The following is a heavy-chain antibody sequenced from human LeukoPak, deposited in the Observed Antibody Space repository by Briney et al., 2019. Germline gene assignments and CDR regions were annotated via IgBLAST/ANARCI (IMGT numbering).Heavy chain of an antibody. D-gene: IGHD3-10*01. V-gene: IGHV4-31*03. CDR1: GSSISGGAYY. J-gene: IGHJ6*02. CDR3: ARDHYYGSSDYGLDV. Sequence: SQTLSLTCTVSGSSISGGAYYWTWIRQHPGKGLDWVGSISLSGSTYYRPSLKSRLTMSADTSKNQFSLKLSSVTAADTAVYYCARDHYYGSSDYGLDVWGQGTAVTVSS. CDR2: ISLSGST.